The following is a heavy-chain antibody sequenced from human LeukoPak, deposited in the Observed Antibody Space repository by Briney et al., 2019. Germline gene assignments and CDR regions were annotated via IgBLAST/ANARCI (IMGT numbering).Heavy chain of an antibody. D-gene: IGHD5-24*01. CDR2: IYYSGST. Sequence: SETLSLTCTVSGGSISSYYWSWIRQPPGKGLEWIGYIYYSGSTNYNPSLKSRVTISVDTSKNQFSLKLSSVTAADTAVYYCVRRGDGYNYWDYWGQGTLVTVSS. CDR1: GGSISSYY. CDR3: VRRGDGYNYWDY. J-gene: IGHJ4*02. V-gene: IGHV4-59*08.